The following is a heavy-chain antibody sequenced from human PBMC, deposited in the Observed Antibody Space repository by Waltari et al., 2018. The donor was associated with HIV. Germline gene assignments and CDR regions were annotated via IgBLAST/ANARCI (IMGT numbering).Heavy chain of an antibody. D-gene: IGHD6-13*01. CDR1: GFTFSNYG. CDR2: SRGSGGST. V-gene: IGHV3-23*01. CDR3: VKEHQYSHSWYSYYGMDV. J-gene: IGHJ6*02. Sequence: EVQVLESGGALVQPGGSLRLSCAASGFTFSNYGMSWVGQAPGKGIAWVSTSRGSGGSTYYADSVKGRFTVSRDNSKNTLYLQMNSLRAEDTAVYFCVKEHQYSHSWYSYYGMDVWGQGTTVTVSS.